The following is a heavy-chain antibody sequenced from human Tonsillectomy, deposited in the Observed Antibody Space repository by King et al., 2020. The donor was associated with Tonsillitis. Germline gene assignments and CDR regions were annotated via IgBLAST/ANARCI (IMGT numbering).Heavy chain of an antibody. CDR3: AKGKDIVVVPTAIREYYFDY. CDR2: IITRGGTA. V-gene: IGHV3-23*04. CDR1: GFTFSSYA. Sequence: VQLVESGGGLVQPGGSLRLSCAASGFTFSSYAMSWVRRAPGKGLEWVSTIITRGGTAYYADSMKGQFTISRDNSKSTLYLQMNSLRVEDTAIYYCAKGKDIVVVPTAIREYYFDYWGQGALVTVSS. J-gene: IGHJ4*02. D-gene: IGHD2-2*02.